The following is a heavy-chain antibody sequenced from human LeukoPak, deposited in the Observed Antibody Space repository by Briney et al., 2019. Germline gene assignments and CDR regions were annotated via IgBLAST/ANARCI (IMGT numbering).Heavy chain of an antibody. Sequence: GASVKVSCKTSGYSFTGYYIHWVRQAPGQGPEWMGWINPSSGDTKYAQKFQVRVTMTRDTSINTAYMELSSLRSDDTAVYYCARFAGYSFGFGGYHWFDPWGQGTLVTVFS. CDR2: INPSSGDT. V-gene: IGHV1-2*02. CDR3: ARFAGYSFGFGGYHWFDP. D-gene: IGHD5-18*01. J-gene: IGHJ5*02. CDR1: GYSFTGYY.